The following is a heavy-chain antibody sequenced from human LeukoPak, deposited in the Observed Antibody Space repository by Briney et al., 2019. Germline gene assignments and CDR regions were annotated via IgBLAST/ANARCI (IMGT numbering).Heavy chain of an antibody. CDR2: ISYDGSNK. Sequence: GRSLRLSCAASGFTFSSYAMHWVRQAPGKGLEWVAVISYDGSNKYYADSVKGRFTISRDNSKNTLYLQMNSLRAGDTAVYYCARDSGGRDYHYYYYGMDVWGQGTTVTVSS. J-gene: IGHJ6*02. CDR1: GFTFSSYA. CDR3: ARDSGGRDYHYYYYGMDV. V-gene: IGHV3-30-3*01. D-gene: IGHD4-17*01.